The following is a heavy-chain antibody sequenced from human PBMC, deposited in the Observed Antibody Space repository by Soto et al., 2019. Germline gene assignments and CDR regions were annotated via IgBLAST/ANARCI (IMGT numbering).Heavy chain of an antibody. CDR1: GGSFSGYY. CDR2: INHSGST. D-gene: IGHD2-2*01. V-gene: IGHV4-34*01. Sequence: TSETLSLTCAVYGGSFSGYYWSWIRQPPGKGLEWIGEINHSGSTNYNPSLKSRVTISVDTSKNQFSLKLSSVTAADTAVYYCARVGYCSSTSCYGYYYYYMDVWGKGTTVTVSS. CDR3: ARVGYCSSTSCYGYYYYYMDV. J-gene: IGHJ6*03.